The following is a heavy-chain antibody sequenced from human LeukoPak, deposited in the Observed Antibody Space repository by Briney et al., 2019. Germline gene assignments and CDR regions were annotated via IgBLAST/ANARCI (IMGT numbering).Heavy chain of an antibody. V-gene: IGHV4-61*02. CDR2: IYTSGST. J-gene: IGHJ5*02. Sequence: SETLSLTCTVSGYSISNGYYWSWIRQPAGKGLEWIGRIYTSGSTNYNPSLKSRVTISVDTSKNQFSLKLSSVTAADTAVYYCARRRDGYRANWFDPWGQGTLVTVSS. CDR3: ARRRDGYRANWFDP. D-gene: IGHD5-24*01. CDR1: GYSISNGYY.